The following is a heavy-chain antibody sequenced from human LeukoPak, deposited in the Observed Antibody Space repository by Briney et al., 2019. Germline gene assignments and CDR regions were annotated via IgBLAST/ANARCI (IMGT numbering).Heavy chain of an antibody. CDR1: GFTFSSYG. V-gene: IGHV3-30*03. D-gene: IGHD3-9*01. Sequence: PGGSLRLSCAASGFTFSSYGMHWVRQAPGKGLEWVAVISYDGSNKYYADSVKGRFTISRDNSKNTLYLQMNSLRAEDTAVYYCARLEGYFDWSPSGYWGQGTLVTVSS. J-gene: IGHJ4*02. CDR2: ISYDGSNK. CDR3: ARLEGYFDWSPSGY.